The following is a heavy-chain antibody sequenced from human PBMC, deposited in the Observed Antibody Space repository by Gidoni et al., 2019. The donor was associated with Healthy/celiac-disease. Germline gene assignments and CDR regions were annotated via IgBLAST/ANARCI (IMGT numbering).Heavy chain of an antibody. CDR3: AKDVLGSGGFDY. CDR1: GFTFSSYG. CDR2: ISYDGSNK. D-gene: IGHD3-10*02. J-gene: IGHJ4*02. V-gene: IGHV3-30*18. Sequence: QVQLVESGGGVVQPGRSLRLSCAASGFTFSSYGMHWVRQAPGKGLEWVAVISYDGSNKYYADSVKGQFTISRDNSKNTLYLQMNSLRAEDTAVYYCAKDVLGSGGFDYWGQGTLVTVSS.